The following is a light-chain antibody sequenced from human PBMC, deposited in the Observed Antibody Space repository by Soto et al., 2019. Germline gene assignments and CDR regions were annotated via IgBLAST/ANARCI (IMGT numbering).Light chain of an antibody. CDR1: QSVSSNY. J-gene: IGKJ1*01. Sequence: EIVLTQSPGTLSLSPGERATLSCRASQSVSSNYLAWYQQKPGQAPRRLIYGASSRATGIPDRFSGSGSGTAFTLTSSRLELEDFAVYSCQQYGSSPRTFGQGTKVEIK. V-gene: IGKV3-20*01. CDR2: GAS. CDR3: QQYGSSPRT.